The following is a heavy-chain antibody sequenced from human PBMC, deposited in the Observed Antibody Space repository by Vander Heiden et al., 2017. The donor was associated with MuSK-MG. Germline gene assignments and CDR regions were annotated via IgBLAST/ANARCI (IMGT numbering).Heavy chain of an antibody. J-gene: IGHJ4*02. CDR1: GGSFSGYY. CDR2: INHSGST. D-gene: IGHD3-10*01. CDR3: ARPYYYGSGSLTDY. V-gene: IGHV4-34*01. Sequence: QVQLQQWGAGLLKPSETLSLTCAVYGGSFSGYYWSWIRQPPGKGLEWIGEINHSGSTNYNPSLKSRVTISVDTSKNQFSLKLSSVPAADTAVYYCARPYYYGSGSLTDYWGQGTLVTVSS.